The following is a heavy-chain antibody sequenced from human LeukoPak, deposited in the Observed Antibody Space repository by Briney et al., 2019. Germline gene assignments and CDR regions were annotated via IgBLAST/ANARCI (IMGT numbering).Heavy chain of an antibody. CDR2: IKQDGSEK. CDR1: GFTFSSYT. D-gene: IGHD3-3*01. Sequence: PGGSLRLSCAASGFTFSSYTMHWIRQAPGKGLEWVANIKQDGSEKHYVDSVKGRLTISRDNAKNLLYLQMNSLRVEDTAVYYCAGGPGFLIDCWGQGTLVTVSS. CDR3: AGGPGFLIDC. J-gene: IGHJ4*02. V-gene: IGHV3-7*01.